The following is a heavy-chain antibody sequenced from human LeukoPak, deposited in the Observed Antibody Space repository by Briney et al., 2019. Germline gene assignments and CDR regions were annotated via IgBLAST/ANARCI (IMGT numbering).Heavy chain of an antibody. J-gene: IGHJ5*02. CDR1: GGSISSYY. Sequence: SETLSLTCSVSGGSISSYYWSWIRQPPGKGLEWIGHIHYSGSINYNPSLKSRVTISVDTSKKQFSLKLSSVTAADTAVYYCAGSGVKFCSGGSCYSRNWFDPWGQGTLVTVSS. D-gene: IGHD2-15*01. V-gene: IGHV4-59*01. CDR3: AGSGVKFCSGGSCYSRNWFDP. CDR2: IHYSGSI.